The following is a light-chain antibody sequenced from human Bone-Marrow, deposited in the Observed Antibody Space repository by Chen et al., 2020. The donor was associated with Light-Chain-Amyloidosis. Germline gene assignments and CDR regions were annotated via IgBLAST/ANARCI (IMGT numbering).Light chain of an antibody. CDR2: DVS. CDR3: CSYAGSYSWV. CDR1: SSDVGGYNY. J-gene: IGLJ3*02. V-gene: IGLV2-11*01. Sequence: QSALTQPRSVSGSPGQSVTNSCTGTSSDVGGYNYVSWYQQHPGKAPKPMIYDVSKRPSGVPDRFSGSKSGNTASLTISGLQAEDEADYYCCSYAGSYSWVFGGGTKLTVL.